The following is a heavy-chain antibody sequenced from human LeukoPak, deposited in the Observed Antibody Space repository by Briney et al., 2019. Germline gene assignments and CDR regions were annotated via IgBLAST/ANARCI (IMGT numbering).Heavy chain of an antibody. Sequence: SETLSLTCAVYGGSFSGYYWSWIRQPPGKGLEWIGEINHSGSTNYNPSLKSRVTISVDTSKNQFSLKLSSVTAAGTAVYYCARLLLDYGGNSVDYWGQGTLVTVSS. J-gene: IGHJ4*02. CDR2: INHSGST. V-gene: IGHV4-34*01. D-gene: IGHD4-23*01. CDR1: GGSFSGYY. CDR3: ARLLLDYGGNSVDY.